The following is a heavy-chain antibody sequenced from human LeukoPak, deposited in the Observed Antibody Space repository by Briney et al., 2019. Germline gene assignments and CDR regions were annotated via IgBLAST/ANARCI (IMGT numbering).Heavy chain of an antibody. CDR1: GYTFTSYY. Sequence: ASVKVSCKASGYTFTSYYMYWVRQAPGQGLERMGIINPSSGITNSAQKLQGRVTMTRDTSTSTVYMELSSLRSDDTAVYYCARGGSGLEFWGQGTLVTVSS. CDR3: ARGGSGLEF. CDR2: INPSSGIT. J-gene: IGHJ4*02. V-gene: IGHV1-46*04. D-gene: IGHD3-3*01.